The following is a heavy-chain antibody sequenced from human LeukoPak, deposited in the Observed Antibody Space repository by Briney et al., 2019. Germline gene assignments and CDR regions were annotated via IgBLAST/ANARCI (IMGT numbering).Heavy chain of an antibody. V-gene: IGHV4-34*01. D-gene: IGHD3-10*01. CDR1: GGSFSGYY. CDR3: ARGLRYYYGSGSYVGYFDY. Sequence: SETLSLTCAVYGGSFSGYYWSWIRQPPGKGLKWTGEINHSGSTNYNPSLKSRVTISVDTSKNQFSLKLSSVTAADTAVYYCARGLRYYYGSGSYVGYFDYWGQGTLVTVSS. CDR2: INHSGST. J-gene: IGHJ4*02.